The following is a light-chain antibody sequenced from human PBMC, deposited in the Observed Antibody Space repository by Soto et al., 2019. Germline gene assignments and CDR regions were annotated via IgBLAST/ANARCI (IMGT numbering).Light chain of an antibody. J-gene: IGLJ1*01. CDR3: SSYTSRSTLGYV. CDR1: SSDVVGYNY. CDR2: DVS. Sequence: QSVLTQPASVSESPGQSITISCTGTSSDVVGYNYVSWYQQHPGKAPKLMIYDVSNRPSGVSNRFSGSKSGNTASLTISGLQAEDEADYYCSSYTSRSTLGYVFGTGTKVTVL. V-gene: IGLV2-14*01.